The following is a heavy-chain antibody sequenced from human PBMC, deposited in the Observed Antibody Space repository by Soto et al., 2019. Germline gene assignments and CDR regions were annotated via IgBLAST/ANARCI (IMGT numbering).Heavy chain of an antibody. CDR3: ARAFDIVVVVADTFGAFDI. CDR2: IYYSGST. D-gene: IGHD2-15*01. V-gene: IGHV4-31*03. Sequence: SETLSLTCTVSGGSIGSGGYYWSWIRQHPGKGLEWIGYIYYSGSTYYNPSLKSRVTISVDTSKNQFSLKLSSVTAADTAVYYCARAFDIVVVVADTFGAFDIWGQGTMVTVSS. CDR1: GGSIGSGGYY. J-gene: IGHJ3*02.